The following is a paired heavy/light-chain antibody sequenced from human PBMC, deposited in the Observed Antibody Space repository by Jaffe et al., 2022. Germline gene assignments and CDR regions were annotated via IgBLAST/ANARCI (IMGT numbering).Light chain of an antibody. CDR2: EDT. V-gene: IGLV3-10*01. J-gene: IGLJ2*01. Sequence: SYELTQPPSVSVSPGQTARITCSGDALPKKYAYWYQQKSGQAPVVVIYEDTKRPSGIPERFSGSSSGTLATLTISGAQVEDEADFYCYSTDSSGVHVVFGGGTKLTVL. CDR3: YSTDSSGVHVV. CDR1: ALPKKY.
Heavy chain of an antibody. Sequence: QVQLLQSGSELKKPGASVKISCKASGYTFTTSSINWVRQAPGQGLEWMAWINTDSGNPTYGQGFTGRFVLSLDTSVSTAYLEINSLKTEDTAIYYCVKGSLGGYDLALDSWGQGTLLTVSS. J-gene: IGHJ5*02. CDR2: INTDSGNP. V-gene: IGHV7-4-1*02. D-gene: IGHD5-12*01. CDR3: VKGSLGGYDLALDS. CDR1: GYTFTTSS.